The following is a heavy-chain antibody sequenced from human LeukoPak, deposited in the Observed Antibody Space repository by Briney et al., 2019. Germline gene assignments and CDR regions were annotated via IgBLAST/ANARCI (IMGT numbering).Heavy chain of an antibody. CDR1: GGSISSYY. CDR3: ARQYYYDSSGYYYVGAFDI. CDR2: IYYSGST. V-gene: IGHV4-59*08. Sequence: SETLSLTCTVSGGSISSYYWSWIRQPPGKGLKWIGYIYYSGSTNYNPSLKSRVTISVDTSKNQFSLKLSSVTAADTAVYYCARQYYYDSSGYYYVGAFDIWGQGTMVTVSS. J-gene: IGHJ3*02. D-gene: IGHD3-22*01.